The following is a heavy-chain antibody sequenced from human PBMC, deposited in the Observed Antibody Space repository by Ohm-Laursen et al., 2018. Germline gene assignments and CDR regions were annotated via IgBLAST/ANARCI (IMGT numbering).Heavy chain of an antibody. V-gene: IGHV3-30*18. J-gene: IGHJ4*02. CDR3: AKTPETYYFDY. CDR1: GFTFSSYA. Sequence: SLRLSCAASGFTFSSYAMSWVRQAPGKGLEWVAVISYDGSNKYYADSVKGRFTISRDNSKNTLYLQMNSLRAEDTAVYYCAKTPETYYFDYWGQGTLVTVSS. CDR2: ISYDGSNK.